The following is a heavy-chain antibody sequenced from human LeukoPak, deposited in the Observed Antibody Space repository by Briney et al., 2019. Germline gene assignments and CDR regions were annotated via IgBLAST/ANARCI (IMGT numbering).Heavy chain of an antibody. J-gene: IGHJ4*02. D-gene: IGHD3-22*01. CDR1: VGSISSDY. V-gene: IGHV4-59*01. CDR3: ARLSGYSSGHYYSDY. CDR2: IYCRGST. Sequence: SEILSLTCTVSVGSISSDYWSWLRHPPWKGLEWVVYIYCRGSTNYNRSLKSRVTISVDTSKNQFSLKLSSVTAADTAVYYCARLSGYSSGHYYSDYWGQGTLVTVSS.